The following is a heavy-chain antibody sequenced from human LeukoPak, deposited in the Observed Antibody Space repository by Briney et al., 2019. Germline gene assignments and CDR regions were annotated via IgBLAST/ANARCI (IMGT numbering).Heavy chain of an antibody. Sequence: SGPTLVNPTQTLTLTCTFSGFSLSTSGMCVSWIRQPPGKALEWLAHIDWDDDKYYSTSLKTRLTISKDTSKNQVVLTMTNMDPVDTATYYCARITTREPHDAFDIWGQGTVVTVSS. CDR2: IDWDDDK. J-gene: IGHJ3*02. V-gene: IGHV2-70*01. CDR3: ARITTREPHDAFDI. D-gene: IGHD1-1*01. CDR1: GFSLSTSGMC.